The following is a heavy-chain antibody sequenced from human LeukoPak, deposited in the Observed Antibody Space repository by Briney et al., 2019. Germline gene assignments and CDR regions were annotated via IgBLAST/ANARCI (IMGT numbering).Heavy chain of an antibody. CDR1: GFTVSSNC. V-gene: IGHV3-53*01. J-gene: IGHJ6*02. CDR3: ARRNAMDV. Sequence: GGSLRLSCAASGFTVSSNCVSWVRQAPGKGLEWVTLYADSVTGRFTISRDNSKNTLYLQMDSLRAEDTAVYYCARRNAMDVWGQGTTVIVFS.